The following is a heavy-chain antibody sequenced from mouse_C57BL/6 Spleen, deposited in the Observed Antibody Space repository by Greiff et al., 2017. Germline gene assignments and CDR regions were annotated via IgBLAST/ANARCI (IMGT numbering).Heavy chain of an antibody. D-gene: IGHD1-1*01. J-gene: IGHJ1*03. Sequence: EVKLVESGPGLAKPSQTLSLTCSVTGYSITSDYWNWIRKFPGNKLEYMGYISYSGSTYYNPSPKSRISITPDTSKNQYYLQLNSVATEDTATYYCARGGLLRSWYFDVWGTGTTVTVSS. V-gene: IGHV3-8*01. CDR1: GYSITSDY. CDR2: ISYSGST. CDR3: ARGGLLRSWYFDV.